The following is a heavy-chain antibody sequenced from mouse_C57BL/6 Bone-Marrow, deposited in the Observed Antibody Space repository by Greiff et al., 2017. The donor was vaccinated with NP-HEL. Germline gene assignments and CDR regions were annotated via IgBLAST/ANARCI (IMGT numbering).Heavy chain of an antibody. D-gene: IGHD1-1*01. CDR2: IYPRSGNT. Sequence: QVQLQQSGAELVRPGASVKLSCKASGYTFTSYGISWVKQRTGQGLEWIGEIYPRSGNTYYNEKFKGKATLTADKSSSTAYMELRSLTSEDSAVYYCARKGITTFAYWGRGTLVTVSA. CDR3: ARKGITTFAY. CDR1: GYTFTSYG. V-gene: IGHV1-81*01. J-gene: IGHJ3*01.